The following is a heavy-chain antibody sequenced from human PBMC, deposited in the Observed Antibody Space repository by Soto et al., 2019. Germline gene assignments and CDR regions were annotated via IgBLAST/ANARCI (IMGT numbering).Heavy chain of an antibody. D-gene: IGHD6-13*01. CDR3: ATLQQLTTFEC. V-gene: IGHV1-69*06. CDR2: IVPIFNTS. Sequence: QVQLVQSGAEVKKPGSSVKVSCKASGGTFNNYAISWVRQAPGQGLEWMGGIVPIFNTSHFAEKFQGRLTLAADKSTITAFKELIGLRSDYTAVYFCATLQQLTTFECWGQGTLVSVSS. J-gene: IGHJ4*02. CDR1: GGTFNNYA.